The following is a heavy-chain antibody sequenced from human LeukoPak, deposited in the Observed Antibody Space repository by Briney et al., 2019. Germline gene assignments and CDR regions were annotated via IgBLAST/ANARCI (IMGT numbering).Heavy chain of an antibody. J-gene: IGHJ6*02. Sequence: SETLSLTCTVSGGSISGYFWSWIRQPAGKGLEWIGRIHDNGDSNQNPSLKSRITMALDTSRNQVSLKPTSVTAADTAVYYCARHFEADYYYYGMDVWGQGTTVTVSS. V-gene: IGHV4-4*07. D-gene: IGHD3-3*02. CDR3: ARHFEADYYYYGMDV. CDR2: IHDNGDS. CDR1: GGSISGYF.